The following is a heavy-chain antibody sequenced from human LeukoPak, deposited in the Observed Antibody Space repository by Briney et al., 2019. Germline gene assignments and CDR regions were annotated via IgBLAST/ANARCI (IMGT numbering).Heavy chain of an antibody. V-gene: IGHV3-30*03. D-gene: IGHD5/OR15-5a*01. CDR2: ISYDGSNK. Sequence: GGSLRLSCAASGFTFSSYGMHWVRQAPGKGLEWVAVISYDGSNKYYGDSVKGRFTISRDNSKNTLYLQMNSLRGEDTAVYYCARVYELREEDYYYYYMDVWGKGTTVTVSS. CDR3: ARVYELREEDYYYYYMDV. CDR1: GFTFSSYG. J-gene: IGHJ6*03.